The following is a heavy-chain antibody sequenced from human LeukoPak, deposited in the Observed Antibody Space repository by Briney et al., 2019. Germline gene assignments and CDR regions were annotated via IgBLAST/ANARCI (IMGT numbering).Heavy chain of an antibody. V-gene: IGHV4-34*01. CDR2: INHSGST. J-gene: IGHJ4*02. D-gene: IGHD3-3*01. CDR1: GGSFSGHY. Sequence: SETLSLTCAVYGGSFSGHYWSWIRQPPGKGLEWIGEINHSGSTNYDPSLESRVTISVDTSKNHFSLKLSSVTAADTAVYYCASGQYYDLWSGYYVDWGQGTLVTVSA. CDR3: ASGQYYDLWSGYYVD.